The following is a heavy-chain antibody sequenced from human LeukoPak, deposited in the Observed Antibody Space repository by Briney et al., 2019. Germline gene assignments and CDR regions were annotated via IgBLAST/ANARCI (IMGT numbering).Heavy chain of an antibody. CDR2: IYYSGST. D-gene: IGHD6-13*01. CDR3: ARQWSSSWPLDY. V-gene: IGHV4-59*01. Sequence: SETLSLTCTVSGGSISSYYWSWIRQPPGKGLEWIGYIYYSGSTNYNPSLKSRVTISVDTSKNQFSRKLSSVTAADTAVDYCARQWSSSWPLDYWGQGTLVTVSS. CDR1: GGSISSYY. J-gene: IGHJ4*02.